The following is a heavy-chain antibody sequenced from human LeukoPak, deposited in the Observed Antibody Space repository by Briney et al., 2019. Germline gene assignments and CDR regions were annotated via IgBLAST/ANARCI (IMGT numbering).Heavy chain of an antibody. CDR2: IYYSGST. CDR1: GGSISSGDYY. V-gene: IGHV4-30-4*08. Sequence: PSQTLSLTCTVSGGSISSGDYYWSWIRQPPGKGLEWIGYIYYSGSTYYNPSLKSRVTISVDTSKKQFSLKLSSVTAADTAVYYCARAAAGTSPFDYWGQGTLVTVSS. D-gene: IGHD6-13*01. CDR3: ARAAAGTSPFDY. J-gene: IGHJ4*02.